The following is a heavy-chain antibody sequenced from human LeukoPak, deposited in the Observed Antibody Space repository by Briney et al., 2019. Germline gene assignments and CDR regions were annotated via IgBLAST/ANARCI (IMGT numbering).Heavy chain of an antibody. V-gene: IGHV4-30-4*08. J-gene: IGHJ4*02. CDR1: GGSISSAPYY. CDR3: ARHYLGGNYPDYFNH. D-gene: IGHD1-26*01. CDR2: ISHSGNT. Sequence: SQTLSLTCTVSGGSISSAPYYWSWIRQRPGKGLEWMGYISHSGNTYYNPSLKSRVTISIDTSKNQFPLNLNSVTAADTALYSCARHYLGGNYPDYFNHWGQGTLVTASS.